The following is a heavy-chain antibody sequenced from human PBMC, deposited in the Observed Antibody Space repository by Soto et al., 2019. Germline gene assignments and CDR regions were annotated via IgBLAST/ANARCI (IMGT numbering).Heavy chain of an antibody. D-gene: IGHD6-13*01. J-gene: IGHJ4*02. V-gene: IGHV4-59*08. CDR1: GGSIGNSY. Sequence: QVQLQESGPGLVKPSETLSLTCTVSGGSIGNSYWSWIRQSPGKGLEWIGYIYYSGSPNYNPSLKSRVSISVDTSKNQFSLKLSSVTAADTAVYYWARHSSSWPIFDYWGQGTLVIVSS. CDR2: IYYSGSP. CDR3: ARHSSSWPIFDY.